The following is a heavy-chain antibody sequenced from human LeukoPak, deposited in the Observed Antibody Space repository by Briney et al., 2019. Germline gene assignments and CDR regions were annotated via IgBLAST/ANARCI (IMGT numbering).Heavy chain of an antibody. CDR2: ISADGAYT. CDR1: GFTFTDIA. D-gene: IGHD2-2*01. V-gene: IGHV3-23*01. Sequence: GGSLRLSYAASGFTFTDIAMSWVRQPPGKGLQWVSAISADGAYTYYADSVKGRFTISRDNSKSTLFLQMNSLKAEDSALYYCAKDRSSCTTTTCFFDYWGQGTQVTVSS. CDR3: AKDRSSCTTTTCFFDY. J-gene: IGHJ4*02.